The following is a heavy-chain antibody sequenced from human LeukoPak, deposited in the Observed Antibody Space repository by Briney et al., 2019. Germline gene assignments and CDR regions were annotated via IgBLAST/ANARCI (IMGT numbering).Heavy chain of an antibody. CDR2: IYPGDSDT. CDR3: ARRAGGDFSPGWFDP. CDR1: GYSFTSYW. V-gene: IGHV5-51*01. Sequence: GESLKISCKGSGYSFTSYWTGWVRQMPGKGLEWMGIIYPGDSDTRYSPSFQGQVTISADKSISTAYLQWSSLKASDTAMYYCARRAGGDFSPGWFDPWGQGTLVTVSS. D-gene: IGHD2-21*02. J-gene: IGHJ5*02.